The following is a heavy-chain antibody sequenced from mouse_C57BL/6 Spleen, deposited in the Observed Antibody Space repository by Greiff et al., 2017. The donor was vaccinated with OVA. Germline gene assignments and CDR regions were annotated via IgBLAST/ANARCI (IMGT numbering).Heavy chain of an antibody. V-gene: IGHV1-9*01. CDR2: ILTGSGST. CDR1: GYTFTGYW. D-gene: IGHD2-2*01. CDR3: ARSGYYGYDPYYCDY. Sequence: VQLQQSGAELMKPGASVKLSCKATGYTFTGYWIEWVKQRPGHGLEWIGEILTGSGSTNYNEKFKGKATFSADTSSNTAYMQLSSLTTEDSAIYYCARSGYYGYDPYYCDYWGQGTTLTVSS. J-gene: IGHJ2*01.